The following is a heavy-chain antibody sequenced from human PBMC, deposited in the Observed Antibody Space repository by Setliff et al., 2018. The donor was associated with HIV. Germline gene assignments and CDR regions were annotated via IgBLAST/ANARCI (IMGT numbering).Heavy chain of an antibody. CDR3: ARVNYPSLSSSWYRLDYYYYMDV. CDR1: GYPFTSYA. Sequence: ASVKVSCKTSGYPFTSYALTWVRQAPGQGLERMGWISGYNGKTNYPQKLQGRLTMTTDTSTSTVYMELRSLRSDDTAMYYCARVNYPSLSSSWYRLDYYYYMDVWGKGTMVTVSS. CDR2: ISGYNGKT. V-gene: IGHV1-18*01. D-gene: IGHD6-13*01. J-gene: IGHJ6*03.